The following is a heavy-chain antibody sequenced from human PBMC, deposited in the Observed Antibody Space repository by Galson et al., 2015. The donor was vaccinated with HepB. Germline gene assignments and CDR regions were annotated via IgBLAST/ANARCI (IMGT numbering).Heavy chain of an antibody. Sequence: SVKVSCKASGYTFNLYGISWLRQARGQGLEWMGWISGYSGNTKSAQRLQDRVIMTADTSTRTAYMELRSLTSDDTAVYFCARDLVATASAGTLFDYWGQGTLVTVSS. V-gene: IGHV1-18*01. D-gene: IGHD6-13*01. CDR2: ISGYSGNT. J-gene: IGHJ4*02. CDR3: ARDLVATASAGTLFDY. CDR1: GYTFNLYG.